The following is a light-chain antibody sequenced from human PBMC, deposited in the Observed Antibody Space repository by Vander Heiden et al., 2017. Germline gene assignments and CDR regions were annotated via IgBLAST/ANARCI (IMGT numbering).Light chain of an antibody. CDR2: EVN. V-gene: IGLV2-23*02. CDR1: SSDVGSYNL. CDR3: CSFAGSSTLL. Sequence: QSALTQPASVSGSPGQSITISCTGTSSDVGSYNLVSWYQQHPGKAPRLIMYEVNKWPSGVSDRFSGSKSGNTASLTISGLQPEDEAAYYCCSFAGSSTLLFGGGTKVIVL. J-gene: IGLJ2*01.